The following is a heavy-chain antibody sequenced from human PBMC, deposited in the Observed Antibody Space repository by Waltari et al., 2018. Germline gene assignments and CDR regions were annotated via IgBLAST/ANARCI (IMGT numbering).Heavy chain of an antibody. J-gene: IGHJ5*01. Sequence: QLQLQESGPGLVQPSATLSLTCTVSGGSLRRHNLWWGWVRQPPGKGLESIGYVFYSGMTYYNPSLKSRVTISVDTSKNQVSLKLNSVTAADTAMYYCARSTVMGATRWLDPWGQGTRVTVSS. CDR1: GGSLRRHNLW. D-gene: IGHD1-26*01. CDR3: ARSTVMGATRWLDP. V-gene: IGHV4-39*01. CDR2: VFYSGMT.